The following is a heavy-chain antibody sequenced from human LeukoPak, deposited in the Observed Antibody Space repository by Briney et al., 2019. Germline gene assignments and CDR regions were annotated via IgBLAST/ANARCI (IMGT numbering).Heavy chain of an antibody. Sequence: SETLSLTCSVSGGSISGYYWSWIRQVPGERLEWIGYIYHSGRTTYNPSLESRVTISLDTSKNQLSPNLRFVTAADTAVYYCARYYYDNSVYYYYLDHWGQGTLVTVSS. CDR1: GGSISGYY. CDR2: IYHSGRT. CDR3: ARYYYDNSVYYYYLDH. J-gene: IGHJ4*02. V-gene: IGHV4-59*01. D-gene: IGHD3-22*01.